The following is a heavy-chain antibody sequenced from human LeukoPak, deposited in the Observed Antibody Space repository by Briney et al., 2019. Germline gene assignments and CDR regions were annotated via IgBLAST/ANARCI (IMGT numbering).Heavy chain of an antibody. CDR2: ISWNSGSI. Sequence: GGSLRLSCAASGFTFDDYAMHWVRQAPGKGLEWVSGISWNSGSIGYADSVKGRFTISRDNAKNSLYLQMNSLRAEDMALYYCAKAANSGSYSMGAFDIWGQGTMVTVSS. CDR3: AKAANSGSYSMGAFDI. V-gene: IGHV3-9*03. CDR1: GFTFDDYA. D-gene: IGHD1-26*01. J-gene: IGHJ3*02.